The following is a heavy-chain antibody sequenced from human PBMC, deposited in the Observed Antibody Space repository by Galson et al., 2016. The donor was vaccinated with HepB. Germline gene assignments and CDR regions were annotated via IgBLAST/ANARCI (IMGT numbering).Heavy chain of an antibody. CDR3: ARASGPLTYYYDSSGYEDY. CDR1: GGSVSSGTYY. Sequence: LSLTCTVSGGSVSSGTYYWSWIRQPPGKGLEWIGYIHDSGSTNYNPSLKSRVTISVDTSKNQFSLRLNSVTAADTAVYYCARASGPLTYYYDSSGYEDYWGQGTLVTVSS. V-gene: IGHV4-61*01. D-gene: IGHD3-22*01. CDR2: IHDSGST. J-gene: IGHJ4*02.